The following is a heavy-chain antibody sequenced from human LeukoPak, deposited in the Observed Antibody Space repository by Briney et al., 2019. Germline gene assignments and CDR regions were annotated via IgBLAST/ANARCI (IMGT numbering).Heavy chain of an antibody. CDR3: ARSSSTYYDFWSGYGDDYYYMDV. V-gene: IGHV1-8*03. D-gene: IGHD3-3*01. Sequence: GASVKVSCKASGYTFTSYDINWVRQATGQGLEWMGWMNPNSGNTGYAQKFQGRVTITRNTFISTAYMELSSLRSEDTAVYYCARSSSTYYDFWSGYGDDYYYMDVWGKGTTVTVSS. CDR1: GYTFTSYD. CDR2: MNPNSGNT. J-gene: IGHJ6*03.